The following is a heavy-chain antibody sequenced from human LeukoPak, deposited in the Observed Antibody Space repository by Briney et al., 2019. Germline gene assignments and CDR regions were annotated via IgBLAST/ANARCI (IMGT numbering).Heavy chain of an antibody. V-gene: IGHV1-18*01. CDR2: ISVYSRKA. D-gene: IGHD3-10*01. CDR1: GYTFSSFG. CDR3: ARRQDYYGSGNYVDY. Sequence: ASVKVSCKTSGYTFSSFGITWVRQAPGQGLEYMGWISVYSRKANYAQSLQGRVTMTTDTSTTTAYMELRSLTSDDTAVYYCARRQDYYGSGNYVDYWGQGTLVTVSS. J-gene: IGHJ4*02.